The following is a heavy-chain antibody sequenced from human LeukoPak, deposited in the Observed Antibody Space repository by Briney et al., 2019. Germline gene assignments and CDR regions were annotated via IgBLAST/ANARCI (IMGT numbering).Heavy chain of an antibody. CDR2: IYYSGST. D-gene: IGHD3-10*01. CDR1: GGSISSSSYY. J-gene: IGHJ4*02. Sequence: SETLSLTCTVSGGSISSSSYYWGWIRQPPGKGLEWIGSIYYSGSTYYNPSLKSRVTISVDTSKNQFSLKLSSVTAADTAVYYCAKDLFWFGELSNFDYWGQGTLVTVSS. CDR3: AKDLFWFGELSNFDY. V-gene: IGHV4-39*07.